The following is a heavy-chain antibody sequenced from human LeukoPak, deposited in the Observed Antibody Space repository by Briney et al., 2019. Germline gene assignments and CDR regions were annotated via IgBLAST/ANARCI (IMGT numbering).Heavy chain of an antibody. D-gene: IGHD1-20*01. CDR3: AKANNWNDGGGYFDY. V-gene: IGHV3-23*01. J-gene: IGHJ4*02. CDR2: ISGSGDST. Sequence: PGGSPRLSCAASGFTFSNYAMTWVRQAPGKGLEWVSAISGSGDSTYYADSVEGRFTISRDNSKNTLYLQMNSLRAEDTGIYYCAKANNWNDGGGYFDYWGQGTLVTVSS. CDR1: GFTFSNYA.